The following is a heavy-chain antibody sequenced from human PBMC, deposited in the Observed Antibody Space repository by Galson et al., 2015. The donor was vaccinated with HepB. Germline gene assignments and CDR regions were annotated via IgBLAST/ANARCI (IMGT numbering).Heavy chain of an antibody. D-gene: IGHD3-10*01. CDR2: ISGSGGST. CDR1: GFTFSSYA. CDR3: ANRPLMVRGGMDV. Sequence: SLRLSCAASGFTFSSYAMSWVRQAPGKGLEWVSAISGSGGSTYYADSVKGRFTISRDNSKNTLYLQMNSLRAEDTAVYYCANRPLMVRGGMDVWGQGTTVTVSS. V-gene: IGHV3-23*01. J-gene: IGHJ6*02.